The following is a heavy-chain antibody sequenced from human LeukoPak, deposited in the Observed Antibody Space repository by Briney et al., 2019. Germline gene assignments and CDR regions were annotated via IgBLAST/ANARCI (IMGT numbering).Heavy chain of an antibody. CDR2: ISGSGGST. CDR1: GFTFSSYA. Sequence: PGGSLRLSCAASGFTFSSYAMSWVRQAPGKGLEWDSAISGSGGSTYYADSVKGRFTISSDNSKNTLYLQMNSLRAEDTAVYYCAKDRAYSSSWYNYWGQGTLVTVSS. CDR3: AKDRAYSSSWYNY. D-gene: IGHD6-13*01. V-gene: IGHV3-23*01. J-gene: IGHJ4*02.